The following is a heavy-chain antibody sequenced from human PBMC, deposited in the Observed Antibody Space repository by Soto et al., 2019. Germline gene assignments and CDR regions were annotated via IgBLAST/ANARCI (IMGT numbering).Heavy chain of an antibody. CDR3: AKDAKGDTYYDFWSGFPPAH. Sequence: PGGSLRLSCAASGFTFSSYAMNWVRQAPGKGLEWVSVISGSGSSTYYADSVKGRFTISRDNSKNTLYLQMNSLRAEDTAVYYCAKDAKGDTYYDFWSGFPPAHWGQGTLVTVSS. V-gene: IGHV3-23*01. J-gene: IGHJ4*02. CDR1: GFTFSSYA. D-gene: IGHD3-3*01. CDR2: ISGSGSST.